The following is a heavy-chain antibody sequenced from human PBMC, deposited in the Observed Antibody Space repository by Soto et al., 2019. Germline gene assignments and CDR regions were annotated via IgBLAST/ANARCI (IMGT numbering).Heavy chain of an antibody. V-gene: IGHV1-3*01. CDR3: ARGHEELMIVVVTPRQY. CDR2: INGGNGNT. Sequence: VSVKVSCKASGYTFTTYTLHWLRQAPGQRLEWLGRINGGNGNTKYSEKFQGRVTITRDTSASTVCMELSSLTSEDTAVYYCARGHEELMIVVVTPRQYWGQGTLVTVSS. D-gene: IGHD3-22*01. CDR1: GYTFTTYT. J-gene: IGHJ4*02.